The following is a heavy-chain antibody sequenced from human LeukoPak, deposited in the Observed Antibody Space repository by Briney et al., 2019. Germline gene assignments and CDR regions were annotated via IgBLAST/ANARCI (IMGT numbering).Heavy chain of an antibody. CDR2: ISAYNGNT. J-gene: IGHJ4*02. V-gene: IGHV1-18*01. CDR3: ARSPGSSWYFDY. D-gene: IGHD6-13*01. CDR1: GYTLINYG. Sequence: ASVKVSCKASGYTLINYGISWMRQARGQGLEWMGWISAYNGNTNCAQKFQGRVTMTPDTSTSTAYMELRSLRSDDTAVYYCARSPGSSWYFDYWGQGTLVTVSS.